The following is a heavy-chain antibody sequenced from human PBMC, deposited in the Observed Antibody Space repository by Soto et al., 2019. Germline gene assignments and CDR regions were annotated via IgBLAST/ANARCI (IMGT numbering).Heavy chain of an antibody. Sequence: NPSETLSLTCTVSGDSINIRSYYWGWIRQPPGKGLEYIGIILYSGATYYSPSLESRVTISVDTSRNQFSLYLSSVTAADTAVYFCVSQDNRLGDSFDYWGPGALVTVSS. D-gene: IGHD3-16*01. CDR3: VSQDNRLGDSFDY. CDR1: GDSINIRSYY. V-gene: IGHV4-39*01. J-gene: IGHJ4*02. CDR2: ILYSGAT.